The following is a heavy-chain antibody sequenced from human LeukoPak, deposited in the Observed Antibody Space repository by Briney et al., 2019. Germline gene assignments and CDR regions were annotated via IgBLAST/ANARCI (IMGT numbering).Heavy chain of an antibody. CDR2: ITSSSSTI. CDR1: GFTFSSYA. CDR3: ARAEGGNYYYYYYMDV. D-gene: IGHD3-16*01. Sequence: GGSLRLSCAASGFTFSSYAMSWVRQAPGKGLEWVSYITSSSSTISYADSVKGRFTISRDNAENSLYLQMNSLRAEDTAIYYCARAEGGNYYYYYYMDVWGKGTTVTVSS. J-gene: IGHJ6*03. V-gene: IGHV3-48*01.